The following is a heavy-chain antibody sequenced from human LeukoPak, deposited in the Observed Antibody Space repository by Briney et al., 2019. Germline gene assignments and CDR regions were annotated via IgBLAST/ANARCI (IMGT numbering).Heavy chain of an antibody. CDR2: ITANARSK. Sequence: GGSLRLSCAGSGFTFSDYTMHWVRQGPGKGLEYVSAITANARSKYHADSVRGRFTISRDNSKYTLYLQMGSLRPEDTAVYYCARGPSSYFYMDVWGKGTTVTISS. J-gene: IGHJ6*03. CDR1: GFTFSDYT. CDR3: ARGPSSYFYMDV. V-gene: IGHV3-64*02.